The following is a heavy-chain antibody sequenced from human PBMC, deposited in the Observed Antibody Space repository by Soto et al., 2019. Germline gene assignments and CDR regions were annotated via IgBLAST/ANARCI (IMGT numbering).Heavy chain of an antibody. CDR3: ARDTIAAAGTRTYYYYYGMDV. J-gene: IGHJ6*02. CDR2: IYYSGST. D-gene: IGHD6-13*01. Sequence: SETLSLTCTVSGGSISSYYWSWIRQPPGKGLEWIGYIYYSGSTNYNPSLKSRVTISVDTSKNQFSLKLSSVTAADTAVYYCARDTIAAAGTRTYYYYYGMDVWGQGTTVTVSS. V-gene: IGHV4-59*01. CDR1: GGSISSYY.